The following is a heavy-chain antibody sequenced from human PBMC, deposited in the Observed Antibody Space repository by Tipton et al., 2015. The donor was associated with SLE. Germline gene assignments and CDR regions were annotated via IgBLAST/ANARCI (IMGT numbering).Heavy chain of an antibody. J-gene: IGHJ4*02. CDR1: GGSFSGYY. Sequence: TLSLTCAVYGGSFSGYYWSWIRQPPGKGLEWIGEINQSGRTNYNPSLKSRVTISVDTSKNQFSLKLSSVTAADTAVYYCAREGVGSGWLFDYWGQGTLVTVSS. CDR3: AREGVGSGWLFDY. V-gene: IGHV4-34*01. CDR2: INQSGRT. D-gene: IGHD6-19*01.